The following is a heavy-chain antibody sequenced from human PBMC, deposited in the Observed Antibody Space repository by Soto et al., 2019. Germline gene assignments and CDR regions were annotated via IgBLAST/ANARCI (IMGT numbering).Heavy chain of an antibody. Sequence: EVQLAESGGDLVQPGGSLRLSCAASGFTFNTYWMHWVRQPPGKGLLWVSRISPDGSTTHYADSVKGRFTISRDNAKNTLYLQMNSLRAEDTAVYFCASGVYNSHHHFDYWGQGTLVPLSS. D-gene: IGHD4-17*01. V-gene: IGHV3-74*01. CDR2: ISPDGSTT. J-gene: IGHJ4*02. CDR3: ASGVYNSHHHFDY. CDR1: GFTFNTYW.